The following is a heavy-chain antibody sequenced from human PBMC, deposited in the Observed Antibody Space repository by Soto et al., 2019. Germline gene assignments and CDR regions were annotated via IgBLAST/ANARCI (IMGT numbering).Heavy chain of an antibody. V-gene: IGHV1-2*04. Sequence: QVQLVQSGAEVKKPGASVKVSCKASGYTFNGYYMHWVRQAPGQGLEWMGWINPNSGDTNYAQKVEGWVTMTRDTSIRTAYMELTRLTSDDTAMYYCARSGISLVRGGLSELDYWGQGTLVTVSS. CDR1: GYTFNGYY. CDR3: ARSGISLVRGGLSELDY. CDR2: INPNSGDT. D-gene: IGHD3-10*01. J-gene: IGHJ4*02.